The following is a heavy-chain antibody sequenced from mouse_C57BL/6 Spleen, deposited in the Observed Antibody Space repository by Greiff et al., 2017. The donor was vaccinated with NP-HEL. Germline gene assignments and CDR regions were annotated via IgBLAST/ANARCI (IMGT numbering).Heavy chain of an antibody. CDR1: GFTFSSYA. J-gene: IGHJ3*01. CDR2: ISSGGDYI. D-gene: IGHD2-5*01. Sequence: EVKLMESGEGLVKPGGSLKLSCAASGFTFSSYAMSWVRQTPEKRLEWVAYISSGGDYIYYADTVKGRFTISRDNARNTLYLQMSSLKSEDTAMYYCTRGGYSNYVFAYWGQGTLVTVSA. CDR3: TRGGYSNYVFAY. V-gene: IGHV5-9-1*02.